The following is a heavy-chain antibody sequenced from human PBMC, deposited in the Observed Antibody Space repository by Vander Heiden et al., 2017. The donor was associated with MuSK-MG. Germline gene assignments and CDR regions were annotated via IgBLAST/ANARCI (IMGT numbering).Heavy chain of an antibody. V-gene: IGHV5-51*01. D-gene: IGHD2-2*01. CDR3: ARRGDGSSTSCRGPNYYYYMDV. CDR1: GYSFTSYW. CDR2: IYPGDSDT. Sequence: EVQLVQSGAEVKKPGESLKISCKGSGYSFTSYWIGWVRQMPGKGLEWMGIIYPGDSDTRYSPSFQGQVTISADKSISTADLQWSSLKASDTAMYYCARRGDGSSTSCRGPNYYYYMDVWGKGTTVTVSS. J-gene: IGHJ6*03.